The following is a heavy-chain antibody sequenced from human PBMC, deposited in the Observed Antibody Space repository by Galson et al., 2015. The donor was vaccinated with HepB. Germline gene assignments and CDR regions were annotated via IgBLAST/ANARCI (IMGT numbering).Heavy chain of an antibody. V-gene: IGHV1-69*04. CDR2: IIPILGIA. CDR3: ARDLSGSYLFYYYGMDV. Sequence: SVKVSCKASGGTFSSYAISWVRQAPGQGLEWMGRIIPILGIANYAQKFQGRVTITADKSTSTAYMELSSLRSEDTAVYYCARDLSGSYLFYYYGMDVWGQGTTVTVSS. CDR1: GGTFSSYA. D-gene: IGHD1-26*01. J-gene: IGHJ6*02.